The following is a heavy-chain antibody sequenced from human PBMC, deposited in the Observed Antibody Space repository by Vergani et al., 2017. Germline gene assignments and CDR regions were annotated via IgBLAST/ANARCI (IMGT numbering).Heavy chain of an antibody. CDR3: TRNRYDNTGYSVQGDY. J-gene: IGHJ4*02. CDR2: IKQDGSEK. Sequence: EVQMVESGGGLVKPGGSLRLSCVASGFTFSHYSMNWVRQAPGKGLEWVANIKQDGSEKYYVDSVKGRFTISRDDSKNMAYLQMNSLKTEDTAVYYCTRNRYDNTGYSVQGDYWGQGTLVTVSS. D-gene: IGHD3-22*01. CDR1: GFTFSHYS. V-gene: IGHV3-7*03.